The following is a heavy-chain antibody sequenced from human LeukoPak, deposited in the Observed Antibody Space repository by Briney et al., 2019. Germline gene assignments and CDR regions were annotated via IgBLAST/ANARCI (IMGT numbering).Heavy chain of an antibody. J-gene: IGHJ5*02. CDR3: ARHSPISSNGWFDP. Sequence: SETLSLTCTVSGGSISSYYWSWIRQPPGKGLEWIGYIYYSGSTNYNPSLKSRVAISVDTSKNQFSLKLSSVTAADTAVYYCARHSPISSNGWFDPWGQGTLVTVSS. D-gene: IGHD2-2*01. CDR1: GGSISSYY. CDR2: IYYSGST. V-gene: IGHV4-59*08.